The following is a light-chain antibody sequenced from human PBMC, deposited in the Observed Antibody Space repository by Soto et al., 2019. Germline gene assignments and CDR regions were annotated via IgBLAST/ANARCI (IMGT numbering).Light chain of an antibody. V-gene: IGKV3-20*01. CDR2: GAS. Sequence: ESVLTQSPGTLSLSPGERATLSCRASQSVSSSYLAWYQQKPGQAPRLLIYGASSRATGIPDRFSGSGSGTDFTLTISRLEPEDFAVYYCQQYGSSPDTFGQGTKV. J-gene: IGKJ1*01. CDR1: QSVSSSY. CDR3: QQYGSSPDT.